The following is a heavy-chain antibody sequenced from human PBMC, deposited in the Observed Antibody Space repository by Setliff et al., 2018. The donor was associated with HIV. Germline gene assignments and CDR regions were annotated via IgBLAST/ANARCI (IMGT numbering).Heavy chain of an antibody. CDR1: GHSISSGYF. Sequence: SETLSLTCTVSGHSISSGYFWGWIRQPPGKGLEWIGSIYHSGNTYYNPSLNDRATISLDTSKNQFSLKLNSVTAADTAVYYCARGSGWYYFDYWGQGTLVTVSS. V-gene: IGHV4-38-2*02. CDR2: IYHSGNT. D-gene: IGHD6-19*01. J-gene: IGHJ4*02. CDR3: ARGSGWYYFDY.